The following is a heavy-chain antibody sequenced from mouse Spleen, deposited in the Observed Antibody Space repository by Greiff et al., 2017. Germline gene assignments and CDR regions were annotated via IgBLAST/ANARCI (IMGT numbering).Heavy chain of an antibody. J-gene: IGHJ4*01. CDR3: ATHSGGNYAMDY. CDR2: ISSGGGNT. CDR1: GFTFSSYA. V-gene: IGHV5-9*04. Sequence: EVKLVESGGGLVKRGGSLKLSCAASGFTFSSYAMSWVRQTPEKRLEWVATISSGGGNTYYPDSVKGRFTISRDNAKNTLYLQMSSLKSEDTAMYYCATHSGGNYAMDYWGQGTSVTVSS.